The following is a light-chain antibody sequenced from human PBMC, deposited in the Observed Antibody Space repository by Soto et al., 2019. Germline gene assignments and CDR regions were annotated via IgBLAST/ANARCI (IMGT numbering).Light chain of an antibody. J-gene: IGKJ3*01. CDR1: QSISSW. CDR2: KAS. CDR3: QQYNSYLFT. Sequence: DIQMTQSPSTLSASVGDRVTITCRASQSISSWLAWYQQKPGKAPKLLIYKASSIESGVPSRFSGSGSGTEFTLTISSLQPDDCATYYCQQYNSYLFTFGPGTKVDIK. V-gene: IGKV1-5*03.